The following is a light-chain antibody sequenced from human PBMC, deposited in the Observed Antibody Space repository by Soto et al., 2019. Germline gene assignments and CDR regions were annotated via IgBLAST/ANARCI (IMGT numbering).Light chain of an antibody. V-gene: IGKV3-11*01. J-gene: IGKJ4*01. CDR2: GAS. CDR1: QSVGTY. Sequence: DTVLTQSPATLSLSPGERAPLSCRTSQSVGTYLAWYQQKPGQAPRLLIYGASTRATGIPARFSGSGSGTDFTLIIDSFAPEDVAVYYCQQRINSPLTFGGGTKVDIK. CDR3: QQRINSPLT.